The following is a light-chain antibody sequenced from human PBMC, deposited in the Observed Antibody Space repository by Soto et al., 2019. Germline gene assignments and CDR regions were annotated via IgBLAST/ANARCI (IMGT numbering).Light chain of an antibody. CDR2: GAS. Sequence: EIVLTQSPATLSVSPVERATLSGMASQTVSSSSLTWCQQKPGQAPGLLIYGASSRATDIPDRFSGSGSGTDFNLTISKLEPEDFAVYYCQQFGVSPTFGGGTKVDIK. V-gene: IGKV3-20*01. J-gene: IGKJ4*01. CDR1: QTVSSSS. CDR3: QQFGVSPT.